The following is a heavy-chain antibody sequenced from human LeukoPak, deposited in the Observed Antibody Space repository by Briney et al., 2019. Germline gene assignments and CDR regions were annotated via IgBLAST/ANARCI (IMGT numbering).Heavy chain of an antibody. J-gene: IGHJ5*02. Sequence: SESLPLTCTVSGRSISSYYWSWIRQPPGKGLEWNGYIYYSGSTNYNPSLKSRVTISVDTSKNQVSLKVSSVSAAGTAVYYCARVKRVVITKDLWFDPWGQGTLVTVSS. D-gene: IGHD3-22*01. CDR2: IYYSGST. CDR1: GRSISSYY. V-gene: IGHV4-59*01. CDR3: ARVKRVVITKDLWFDP.